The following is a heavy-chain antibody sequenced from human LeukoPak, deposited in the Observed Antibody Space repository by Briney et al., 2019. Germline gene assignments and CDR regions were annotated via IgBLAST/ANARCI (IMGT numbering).Heavy chain of an antibody. CDR2: ISYDGSYK. V-gene: IGHV3-30*03. D-gene: IGHD5-18*01. J-gene: IGHJ4*02. CDR3: AREGYSDGSFDY. Sequence: GGSLRLSCAASGFTFRNYGMHWVRQAPGKGLEWLAVISYDGSYKYYANSVKGRFTISRDNSKNPLYLQMNSVRAEDTAVYYCAREGYSDGSFDYWGQGTLVTVSS. CDR1: GFTFRNYG.